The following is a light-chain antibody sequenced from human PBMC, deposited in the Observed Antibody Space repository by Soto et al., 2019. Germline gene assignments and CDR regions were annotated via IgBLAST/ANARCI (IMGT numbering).Light chain of an antibody. J-gene: IGKJ2*01. V-gene: IGKV1-33*01. CDR1: QDISNY. CDR3: QQYDYLPYT. CDR2: DAS. Sequence: DIPMTQSPSSLSASEGDRVTITCQASQDISNYLNWYQQKPGKAPKLLIYDASNLETGVPSRFSGSGSGTDFTFTISSLQPEDIATYYCQQYDYLPYTFGQGTKLEIK.